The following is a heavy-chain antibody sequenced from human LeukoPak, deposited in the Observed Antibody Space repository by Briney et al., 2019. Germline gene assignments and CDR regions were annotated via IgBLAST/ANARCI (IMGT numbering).Heavy chain of an antibody. J-gene: IGHJ4*02. V-gene: IGHV3-74*01. CDR3: ARGGSDTAMAHDY. Sequence: GGSLRLSCAASGFTFSNHWMHWVRQAPGKGLMWVSRINRDGSRTDYADSVKGRFTISRDDAKNTLYLQVNSLRVEDTAVYFCARGGSDTAMAHDYWGQGTLVTVSS. CDR2: INRDGSRT. CDR1: GFTFSNHW. D-gene: IGHD5-18*01.